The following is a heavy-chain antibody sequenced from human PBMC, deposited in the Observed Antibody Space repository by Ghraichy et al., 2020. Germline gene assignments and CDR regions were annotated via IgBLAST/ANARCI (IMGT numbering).Heavy chain of an antibody. CDR3: ARLHYGGNSGRYYFDY. Sequence: GESLNISCKGSGYSFTSYWIGWVRQMPGKGLEWMGIIYPGDSDTRYSPSFQGQVTISADKSISTAYLQWSSLKASDTAMYYCARLHYGGNSGRYYFDYWGQGTLVTVSS. D-gene: IGHD4-23*01. CDR1: GYSFTSYW. V-gene: IGHV5-51*01. J-gene: IGHJ4*02. CDR2: IYPGDSDT.